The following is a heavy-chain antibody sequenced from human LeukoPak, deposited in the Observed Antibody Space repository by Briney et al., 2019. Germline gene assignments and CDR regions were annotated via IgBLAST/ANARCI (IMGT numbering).Heavy chain of an antibody. V-gene: IGHV3-30-3*01. Sequence: GGSLRLSCAAFGFTFSSYAMHWVRQAPGKGLEGVAVISYDGRNKYYADSVKGRFTISRDNSKNTLYLQMNSLRAEDTVVYYCASQKTNFGHVFGWGQGTPVTVSS. CDR3: ASQKTNFGHVFG. D-gene: IGHD4/OR15-4a*01. CDR1: GFTFSSYA. J-gene: IGHJ4*02. CDR2: ISYDGRNK.